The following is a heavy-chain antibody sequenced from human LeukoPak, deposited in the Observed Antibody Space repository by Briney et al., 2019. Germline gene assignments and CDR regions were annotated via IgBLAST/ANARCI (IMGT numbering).Heavy chain of an antibody. CDR1: GGSINSGSYY. CDR2: IYTRGST. J-gene: IGHJ3*02. Sequence: SQTLSLTCTVSGGSINSGSYYWSWIRQPAGKGLEWIGHIYTRGSTNYNPSLKSRVTVSVDTSKDQFSLKLSSVTGGATAVYYCARRNSYGSRGAFDIWGQGTMVTVSS. D-gene: IGHD3-22*01. V-gene: IGHV4-61*09. CDR3: ARRNSYGSRGAFDI.